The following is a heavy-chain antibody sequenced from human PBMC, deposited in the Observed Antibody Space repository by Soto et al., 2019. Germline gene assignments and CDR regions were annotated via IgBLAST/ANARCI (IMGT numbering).Heavy chain of an antibody. D-gene: IGHD6-13*01. J-gene: IGHJ5*02. CDR1: GFTFSSYS. Sequence: EVQLVESGGGLVKPGGSPRLSCAASGFTFSSYSMNWVRQAPGKGLEWVSSISSSSSYIYYADSVKGRFTISRDNAKNSLYLQMNSLRAEDTAVYYCARGLEQQGWFDPWGQGTLVTVSS. V-gene: IGHV3-21*01. CDR2: ISSSSSYI. CDR3: ARGLEQQGWFDP.